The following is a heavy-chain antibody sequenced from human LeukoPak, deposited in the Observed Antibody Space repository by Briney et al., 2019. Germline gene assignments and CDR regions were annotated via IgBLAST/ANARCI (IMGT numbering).Heavy chain of an antibody. CDR2: IYSGGGT. CDR3: VGEGKY. J-gene: IGHJ4*02. V-gene: IGHV3-53*01. CDR1: GLSVSSTY. D-gene: IGHD4-17*01. Sequence: GESLRPSCAPSGLSVSSTYMRWVRQAPGKGLEWVSVIYSGGGTNYAGSLKGRFSISRDNSKNTLYLQMKSLRAEDPGVYYCVGEGKYWGQGTLVTVSS.